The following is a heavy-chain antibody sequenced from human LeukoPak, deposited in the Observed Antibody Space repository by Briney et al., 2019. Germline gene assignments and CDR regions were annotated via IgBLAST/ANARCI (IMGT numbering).Heavy chain of an antibody. CDR2: IYSGGST. V-gene: IGHV3-53*01. CDR3: ARLRDGNNPYFDS. J-gene: IGHJ4*02. D-gene: IGHD5-24*01. Sequence: GGSLRLSCSASEFTVSSNYMSWVRQAPGKGLEWVSVIYSGGSTYYADSVKGRFTISRDNSKNTLYLQMNSLRAEDTAVFYCARLRDGNNPYFDSGGEGTLVTVSS. CDR1: EFTVSSNY.